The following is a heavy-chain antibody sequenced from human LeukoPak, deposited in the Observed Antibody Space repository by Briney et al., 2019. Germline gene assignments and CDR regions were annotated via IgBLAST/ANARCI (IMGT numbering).Heavy chain of an antibody. V-gene: IGHV3-33*06. CDR1: GFTFSSFG. D-gene: IGHD5-18*01. CDR3: AKGSGYRYGYSYDY. Sequence: GRSLRLSCVASGFTFSSFGMRWVRQAPGKGLEWVAVIWHDGRNKYYGDSVKGRFSISRDNSKNSLYLQMDSLRAEDTAVYYCAKGSGYRYGYSYDYWGQGTQVTVSS. J-gene: IGHJ4*02. CDR2: IWHDGRNK.